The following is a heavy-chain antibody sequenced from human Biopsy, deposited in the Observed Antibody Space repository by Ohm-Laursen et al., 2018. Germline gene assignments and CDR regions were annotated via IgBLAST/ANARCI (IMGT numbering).Heavy chain of an antibody. Sequence: SDTLSLTCAVSGGSFSGTYWSWIRQTPGKGLEWIGEINHSGSTKYNPSFESRVTISVDTSKNQFSLNLFSVTAADAARYFCARGEYYAYWSGARKLNLFDYWGQGTLVIVSS. D-gene: IGHD3-3*01. CDR1: GGSFSGTY. CDR3: ARGEYYAYWSGARKLNLFDY. CDR2: INHSGST. J-gene: IGHJ4*02. V-gene: IGHV4-34*01.